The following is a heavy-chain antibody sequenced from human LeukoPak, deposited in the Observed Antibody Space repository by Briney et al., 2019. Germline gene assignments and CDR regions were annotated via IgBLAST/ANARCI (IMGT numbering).Heavy chain of an antibody. CDR3: ARERTYYYDY. J-gene: IGHJ4*02. CDR2: IYASGHT. Sequence: SETQSLTCTVSGDSITSSYWSWIRQPAGKGLEWIGRIYASGHTTFNPSLKSRAIMSVDTSKNQFSLKLSSVTAADTAVYYCARERTYYYDYWGQGTLVTVSS. V-gene: IGHV4-4*07. CDR1: GDSITSSY.